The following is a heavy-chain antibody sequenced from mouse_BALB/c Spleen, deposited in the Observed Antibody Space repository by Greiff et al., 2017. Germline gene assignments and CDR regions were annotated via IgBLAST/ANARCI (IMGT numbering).Heavy chain of an antibody. Sequence: EVKLVESGGGLVQPGGSRKLSCAASGFTFSSFGMHWVRQAPEKGLEWVAYISSGSSTIYYADTVKGRFTISRDNPKNTLFLQMTSLRSEDTAMYYCASDGSSYRFAYWGQGTLVTVSA. CDR1: GFTFSSFG. CDR2: ISSGSSTI. J-gene: IGHJ3*01. CDR3: ASDGSSYRFAY. V-gene: IGHV5-17*02. D-gene: IGHD1-1*01.